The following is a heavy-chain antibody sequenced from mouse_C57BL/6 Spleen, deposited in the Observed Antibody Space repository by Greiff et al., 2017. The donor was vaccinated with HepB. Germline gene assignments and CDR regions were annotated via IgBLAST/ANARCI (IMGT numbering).Heavy chain of an antibody. J-gene: IGHJ3*01. Sequence: EVQVVESGGGLVQPGGSMKLSCAASGFTFSDAWMDWVRQSPEKGLEWVAEIRNKANNHATYYADSVKGRFTISKDDSKSSVYLQMNSLRAEDTGIYYCTRGRFDLTFSFAYWGQGTLVTVSA. CDR2: IRNKANNHAT. CDR1: GFTFSDAW. CDR3: TRGRFDLTFSFAY. V-gene: IGHV6-6*01. D-gene: IGHD5-1*01.